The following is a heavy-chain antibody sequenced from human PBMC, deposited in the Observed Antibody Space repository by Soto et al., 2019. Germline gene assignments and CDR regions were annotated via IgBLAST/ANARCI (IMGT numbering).Heavy chain of an antibody. V-gene: IGHV4-39*01. CDR2: IYDSGST. Sequence: SETLSLTCTVSGGSISSSSYYWGWIRPPPGKEREWVGSIYDSGSTNYNPSLKRRVTISVSTSKNQFYLKLRSVTAADTAVYYCARRVVIAARQEGRYYCYYGMDGWGKGTTVTVCS. J-gene: IGHJ6*04. CDR3: ARRVVIAARQEGRYYCYYGMDG. CDR1: GGSISSSSYY. D-gene: IGHD6-6*01.